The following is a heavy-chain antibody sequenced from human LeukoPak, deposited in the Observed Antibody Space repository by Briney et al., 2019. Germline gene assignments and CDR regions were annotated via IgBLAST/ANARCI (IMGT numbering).Heavy chain of an antibody. D-gene: IGHD2-2*01. J-gene: IGHJ2*01. CDR3: ARGSESGYCSTTSCHSDFDL. CDR2: ISTSSTFI. V-gene: IGHV3-21*01. CDR1: EFTFSTYT. Sequence: GGSLRLSCAASEFTFSTYTMNWVRQAPGKGLEWVSSISTSSTFIYYIDSVKGRFTISRDNAKNSLYLQMNSLRAEDTAVYYCARGSESGYCSTTSCHSDFDLWGRGTLVTVSS.